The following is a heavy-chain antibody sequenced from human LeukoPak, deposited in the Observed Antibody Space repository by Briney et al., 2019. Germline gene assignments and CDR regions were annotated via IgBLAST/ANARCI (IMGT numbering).Heavy chain of an antibody. CDR1: GFTFDDYA. D-gene: IGHD1-26*01. CDR2: ISWNSGSI. CDR3: AKEASGSYDGEIGFDP. V-gene: IGHV3-9*01. Sequence: GGSLRLSCAASGFTFDDYAMHWVRHAPGKGLEWVSGISWNSGSIVYADSVKGRFTISRDNAKNSLYLQMNSLRAEDTALYYCAKEASGSYDGEIGFDPWGQGTLVTVSS. J-gene: IGHJ5*02.